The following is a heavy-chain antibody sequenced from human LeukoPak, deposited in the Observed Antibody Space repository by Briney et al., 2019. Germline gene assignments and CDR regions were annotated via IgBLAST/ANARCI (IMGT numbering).Heavy chain of an antibody. CDR1: GFTFSSYS. CDR3: ARNKKGDRYTYGHDD. J-gene: IGHJ4*02. V-gene: IGHV3-21*01. CDR2: ISSSSSYI. D-gene: IGHD5-18*01. Sequence: PGGSLRLSCAASGFTFSSYSMNWVRQAPGKGLEWVSSISSSSSYIYYADSVKGRFTISRDNAKNSLYLQMNSLRAEDTAVYYCARNKKGDRYTYGHDDWGQGTLVTVSS.